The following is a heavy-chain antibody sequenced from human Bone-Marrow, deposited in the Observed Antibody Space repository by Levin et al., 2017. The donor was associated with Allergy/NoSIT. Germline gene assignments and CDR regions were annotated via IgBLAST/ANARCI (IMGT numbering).Heavy chain of an antibody. V-gene: IGHV3-21*01. CDR2: IRSAGTYI. Sequence: GGSLRLSCAASGFTFSGYTMHWVRQAPGKGLEWVSSIRSAGTYIHYADSVKGRFTISRDNANNSVSLEMTSLRAEATALYYCARGGGSQKGGLDVWGQGTTVTVSS. CDR1: GFTFSGYT. D-gene: IGHD3-10*01. J-gene: IGHJ6*02. CDR3: ARGGGSQKGGLDV.